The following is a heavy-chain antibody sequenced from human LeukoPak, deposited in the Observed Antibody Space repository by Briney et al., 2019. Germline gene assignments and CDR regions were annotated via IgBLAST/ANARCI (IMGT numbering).Heavy chain of an antibody. J-gene: IGHJ6*03. CDR3: ARTYYGSGSLNYYYYYYMDV. Sequence: PGGSLRLSCAASGFTFSSYWMSWVRQAPGKGLEWVANIKQDGSEKYYVDSVKGRFTISRDNAKNSLHLQMNSLRAEDTAVYYCARTYYGSGSLNYYYYYYMDVWGKGTTVTVSS. CDR1: GFTFSSYW. D-gene: IGHD3-10*01. CDR2: IKQDGSEK. V-gene: IGHV3-7*01.